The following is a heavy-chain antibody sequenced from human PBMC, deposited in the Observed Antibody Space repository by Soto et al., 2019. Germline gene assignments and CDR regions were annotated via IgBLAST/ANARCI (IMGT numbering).Heavy chain of an antibody. Sequence: GGSLRLSCAASGFTFSSYWMHWVRQAPGKGLVWVSRINSDGSSTSYADSVKVRFTISRDNAKNTLYLQMNSLRAEDTAVYYCASESYDSSGYYVAYWGQGTLVTVSS. CDR3: ASESYDSSGYYVAY. D-gene: IGHD3-22*01. J-gene: IGHJ4*02. CDR1: GFTFSSYW. V-gene: IGHV3-74*01. CDR2: INSDGSST.